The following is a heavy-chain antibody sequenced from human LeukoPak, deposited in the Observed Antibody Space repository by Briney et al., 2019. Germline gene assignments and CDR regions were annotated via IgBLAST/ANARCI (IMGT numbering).Heavy chain of an antibody. CDR1: GYTFTSYG. Sequence: SVKVSCKASGYTFTSYGISWVRQAPGQGLEWMGRIIPIFGTANYAQKFQGRVTITTDESTSTAYMELSSLRSEDTAVYYCARCWVTGDVVLDYWGQGTLVTVSS. CDR3: ARCWVTGDVVLDY. J-gene: IGHJ4*02. V-gene: IGHV1-69*05. CDR2: IIPIFGTA. D-gene: IGHD7-27*01.